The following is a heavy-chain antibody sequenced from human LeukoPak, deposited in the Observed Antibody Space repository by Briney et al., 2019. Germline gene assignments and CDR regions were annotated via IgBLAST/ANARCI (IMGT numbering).Heavy chain of an antibody. V-gene: IGHV1-18*04. CDR2: ISAYNGNT. CDR1: GYTFTSYY. D-gene: IGHD1-26*01. Sequence: ASVKVSCKASGYTFTSYYVHWMRQAPGQGLEWVGWISAYNGNTNYAQKLQGRVTMTTDTSTSTAYLELRSLRSDDTAMYYCARGGSIVGSTTFDNWGQGTLVTVSS. CDR3: ARGGSIVGSTTFDN. J-gene: IGHJ4*02.